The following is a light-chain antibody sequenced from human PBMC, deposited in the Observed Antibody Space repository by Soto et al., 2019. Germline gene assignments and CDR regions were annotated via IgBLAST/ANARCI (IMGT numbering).Light chain of an antibody. J-gene: IGKJ5*01. CDR2: GAS. CDR1: QSVSSSY. CDR3: QQYGTSLP. Sequence: EIVLTQSPVTLSLSPGERATLSCRASQSVSSSYLAWYQQKPGQAPRLLIYGASTRATGIPDRFSGSGSGTAFTLTISRLEPEDFAVYYCQQYGTSLPFGQGTRLEIK. V-gene: IGKV3-20*01.